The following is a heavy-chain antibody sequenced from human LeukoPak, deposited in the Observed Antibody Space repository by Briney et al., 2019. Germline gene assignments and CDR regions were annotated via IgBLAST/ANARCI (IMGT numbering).Heavy chain of an antibody. CDR2: IKQDGSEK. CDR1: GVTFSSYW. V-gene: IGHV3-7*05. Sequence: GGSLRLSCAASGVTFSSYWMSWVRQAPGKGLEWVASIKQDGSEKYYVDFVKGRFSISRDNAKNSLYLQMNSLRADDTAVYYCAGGTGMDVWGQGTTVTVSS. D-gene: IGHD1-1*01. CDR3: AGGTGMDV. J-gene: IGHJ6*02.